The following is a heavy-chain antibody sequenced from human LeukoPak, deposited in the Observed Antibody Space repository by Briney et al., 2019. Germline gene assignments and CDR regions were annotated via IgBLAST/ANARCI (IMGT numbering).Heavy chain of an antibody. V-gene: IGHV3-73*01. CDR1: GSTFSGSA. Sequence: PGGSLRLSCAASGSTFSGSAMHWVRQASGKGLEWVGRIRSKANSYATAYAASVKGRFTISRDDSKNTAYLQMNSLKTEDTAVYYCTRVDTAMGSFDYWGQGTLVTVSS. D-gene: IGHD5-18*01. CDR3: TRVDTAMGSFDY. CDR2: IRSKANSYAT. J-gene: IGHJ4*02.